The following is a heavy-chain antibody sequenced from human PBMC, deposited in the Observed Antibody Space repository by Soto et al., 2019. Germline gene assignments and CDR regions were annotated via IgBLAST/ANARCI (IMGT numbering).Heavy chain of an antibody. CDR1: GFTFSSYG. J-gene: IGHJ6*02. CDR2: IWYDGGNK. Sequence: QVQLVESGGGVVQPGRSLRLSCAASGFTFSSYGMHWVRQAPGKGLEWVAVIWYDGGNKYYADSVKGRFTISRDNSKNTLYLQMNSLRAEDTAVYYCARGLREYEDYYYGMDVWGQGTTVTVSS. D-gene: IGHD2-15*01. V-gene: IGHV3-33*01. CDR3: ARGLREYEDYYYGMDV.